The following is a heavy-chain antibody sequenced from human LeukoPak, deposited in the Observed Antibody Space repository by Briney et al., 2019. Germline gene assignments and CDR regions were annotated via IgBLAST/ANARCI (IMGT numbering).Heavy chain of an antibody. CDR2: ISTSGSTS. D-gene: IGHD3-10*02. Sequence: GGSLRLSCAASGFTFSDYEINWVRQAPGKGLEWVSCISTSGSTSYYADSVKGRFTISRDNAKNSLFLQMNTLTAEDTAVYYCARGALHVFDYWGQGTPVTVSS. V-gene: IGHV3-48*03. CDR3: ARGALHVFDY. J-gene: IGHJ4*02. CDR1: GFTFSDYE.